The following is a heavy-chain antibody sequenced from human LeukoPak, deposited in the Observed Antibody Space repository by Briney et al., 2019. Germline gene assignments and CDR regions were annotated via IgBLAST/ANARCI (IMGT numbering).Heavy chain of an antibody. Sequence: ASVKVSCKASGYSFTKYGMNWVRQAPGQGLERMGWINTNTGNPTYAQGFTGRFVFSLDTSVSTAYLQISSLKAEDTAVYYCARNNADGEGRFSYWGQGTLVTVSS. CDR3: ARNNADGEGRFSY. V-gene: IGHV7-4-1*02. CDR2: INTNTGNP. CDR1: GYSFTKYG. D-gene: IGHD3-10*01. J-gene: IGHJ4*02.